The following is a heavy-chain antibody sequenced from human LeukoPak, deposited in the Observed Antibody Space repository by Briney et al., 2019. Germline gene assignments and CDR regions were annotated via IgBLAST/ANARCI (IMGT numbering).Heavy chain of an antibody. V-gene: IGHV3-20*04. CDR1: GFTFNGYG. CDR2: INWNGGST. J-gene: IGHJ4*02. Sequence: GGSLRLSCAVSGFTFNGYGMSWVRQAPGKGLEWVSGINWNGGSTGYADSVKGRFTISRDNAKKSVYLKMNSLRGEDTALYYCARDYCGGDCYPFDYWGQGTLVTVSS. D-gene: IGHD2-21*02. CDR3: ARDYCGGDCYPFDY.